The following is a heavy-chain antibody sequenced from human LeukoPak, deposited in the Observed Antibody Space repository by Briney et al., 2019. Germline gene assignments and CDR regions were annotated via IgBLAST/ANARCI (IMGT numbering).Heavy chain of an antibody. V-gene: IGHV3-21*01. CDR1: GFTFSSYS. Sequence: GGSLRLSCAASGFTFSSYSMNWVRQAPGKGLEWVSSISSSSSYIYYADSVKGRFTISRDNAKNSLYLQMNSLRAEDTAVYYCARDRHKGRVHAFDIWGQGTMVTVSS. J-gene: IGHJ3*02. CDR3: ARDRHKGRVHAFDI. CDR2: ISSSSSYI.